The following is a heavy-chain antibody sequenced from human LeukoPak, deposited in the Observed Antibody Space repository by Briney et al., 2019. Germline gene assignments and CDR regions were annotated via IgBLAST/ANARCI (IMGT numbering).Heavy chain of an antibody. CDR2: INHSGST. Sequence: SETLSLTCAVYGGSFSGYYWSWIRQSPGKGLEWIGEINHSGSTNYNPSLKSRVTISVDTSKNQFSLKLSSVTAADTAVYYCARGLYYYGSGRGIDYWGQGTLVTVSS. D-gene: IGHD3-10*01. V-gene: IGHV4-34*01. CDR1: GGSFSGYY. J-gene: IGHJ4*02. CDR3: ARGLYYYGSGRGIDY.